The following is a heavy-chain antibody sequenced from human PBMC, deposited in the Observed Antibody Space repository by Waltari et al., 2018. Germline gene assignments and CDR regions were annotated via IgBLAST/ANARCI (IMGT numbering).Heavy chain of an antibody. V-gene: IGHV3-23*01. Sequence: EVQLLESGGGLVQPGGSLRLSCAASGFTFSSYAMSWVRRAPGKGLEWVSAISGSGGSTYYADSVKGRFTISRDNSKNTLYLQMNSLRAEDTAVYYCAKDSASDTMVQGVITPDYWGQGTLVTVSS. J-gene: IGHJ4*02. D-gene: IGHD3-10*01. CDR3: AKDSASDTMVQGVITPDY. CDR1: GFTFSSYA. CDR2: ISGSGGST.